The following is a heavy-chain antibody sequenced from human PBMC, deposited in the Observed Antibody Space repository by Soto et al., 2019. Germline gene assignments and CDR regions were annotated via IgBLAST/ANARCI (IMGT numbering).Heavy chain of an antibody. V-gene: IGHV3-11*01. D-gene: IGHD3-16*01. J-gene: IGHJ5*02. CDR2: IRSSGSTI. CDR3: ARDYTDYNWFDP. CDR1: GFTFSDYY. Sequence: GGSLRLSCAASGFTFSDYYMSWIRQAPGKGLEWVAYIRSSGSTIDYADSVKGRFTISSENAKNSLYLQMNSLRAEDTAVYYCARDYTDYNWFDPLGQGSLVTVSS.